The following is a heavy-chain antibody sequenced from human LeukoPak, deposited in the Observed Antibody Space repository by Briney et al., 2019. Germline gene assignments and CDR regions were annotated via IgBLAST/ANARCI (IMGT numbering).Heavy chain of an antibody. D-gene: IGHD3-3*01. V-gene: IGHV3-11*04. CDR1: GFTFSSYY. Sequence: GGSLRLSCAASGFTFSSYYMSWVRQAPGKGLEWVSYISTRDTTIYYADSVKGRFTISRDDAKNSLFLQMNSLRAEDTAVYYCARDTATYYDFWSGYYIFDYWGQGTLVTVSS. J-gene: IGHJ4*02. CDR2: ISTRDTTI. CDR3: ARDTATYYDFWSGYYIFDY.